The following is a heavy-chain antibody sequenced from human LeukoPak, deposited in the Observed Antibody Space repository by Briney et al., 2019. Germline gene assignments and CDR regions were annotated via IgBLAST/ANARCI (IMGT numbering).Heavy chain of an antibody. CDR1: GFTFGDYA. D-gene: IGHD4-23*01. J-gene: IGHJ4*02. CDR2: IRSKDHGGTT. CDR3: TRDPHYYHGNPHDF. Sequence: GGSLRLSRTASGFTFGDYALSWFRQAPGKGLEWLSFIRSKDHGGTTEYAASVKGRFTISRDDSNSIAYLQMNSLIIEDTAVYFCTRDPHYYHGNPHDFWGQGTRVTVSS. V-gene: IGHV3-49*03.